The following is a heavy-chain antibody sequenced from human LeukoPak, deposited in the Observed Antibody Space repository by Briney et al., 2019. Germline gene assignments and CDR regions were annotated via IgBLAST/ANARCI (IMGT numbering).Heavy chain of an antibody. CDR3: ARAPSSYESGNGYPNLGWLDP. CDR1: GYPIGLDYY. J-gene: IGHJ5*02. V-gene: IGHV4-38-2*02. CDR2: FHRGRI. D-gene: IGHD5-24*01. Sequence: SETLSLTCKVSGYPIGLDYYWVWIRQAPGRGLQWIGGFHRGRIQYNSALKSRVTISIESSKNQFSLRMWPVTAADTAFYFCARAPSSYESGNGYPNLGWLDPWGQGALVTVSS.